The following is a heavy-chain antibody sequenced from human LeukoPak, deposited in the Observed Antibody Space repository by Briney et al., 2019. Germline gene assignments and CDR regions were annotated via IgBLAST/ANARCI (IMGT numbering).Heavy chain of an antibody. V-gene: IGHV1-2*06. CDR3: ASVYNYGMDV. Sequence: ASVKVSCKASGYTFTGYYMHWVRQAPGQGLEWMGRINPNSGGTNYAQKFQGRVTMTRDTSISTAYMELSSLRSEDTAVYYCASVYNYGMDVWGQGTTVIVSS. J-gene: IGHJ6*02. CDR1: GYTFTGYY. CDR2: INPNSGGT.